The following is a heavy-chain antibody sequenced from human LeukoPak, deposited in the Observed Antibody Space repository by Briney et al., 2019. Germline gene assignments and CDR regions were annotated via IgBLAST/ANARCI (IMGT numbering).Heavy chain of an antibody. V-gene: IGHV3-30-3*01. CDR1: GFTFSSSA. CDR2: ISYDGSNK. J-gene: IGHJ4*02. Sequence: PGGSLRLSCAASGFTFSSSAMHWVRQAAGKGLEWVAVISYDGSNKYYADSVKGRFTISRDNSKNTLYLQMNSLRAEDTAVYYCARDRVAARAYYFDYWGQGTLVTVSS. D-gene: IGHD2-15*01. CDR3: ARDRVAARAYYFDY.